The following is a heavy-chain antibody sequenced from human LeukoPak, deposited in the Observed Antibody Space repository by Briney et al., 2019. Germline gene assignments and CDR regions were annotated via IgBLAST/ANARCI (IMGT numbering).Heavy chain of an antibody. J-gene: IGHJ4*02. Sequence: GGSLRLSCEASGFTFSGYEMNWVRQAPGKGLEWVSAISGSGGSTYYADSVKGRFTISRDNSKNTVYLQMNSLRAEDTAVYYCAKGATVTTLFDSWGQGTLVTVSS. CDR3: AKGATVTTLFDS. V-gene: IGHV3-23*01. D-gene: IGHD4-17*01. CDR1: GFTFSGYE. CDR2: ISGSGGST.